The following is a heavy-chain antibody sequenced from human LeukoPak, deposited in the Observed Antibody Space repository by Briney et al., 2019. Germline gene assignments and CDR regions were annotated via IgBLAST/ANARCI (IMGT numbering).Heavy chain of an antibody. V-gene: IGHV3-43*01. Sequence: GGSLRLSCAASGFTFDDYTMHWVRQAPGKGLEWVSLISWDGGSTHYADSVKGRFTISRDNSKNSLYLQMNSLRTEDTALYYCAKGDRIVARDAFDIWGQGTMVTVFS. CDR1: GFTFDDYT. D-gene: IGHD6-6*01. CDR2: ISWDGGST. J-gene: IGHJ3*02. CDR3: AKGDRIVARDAFDI.